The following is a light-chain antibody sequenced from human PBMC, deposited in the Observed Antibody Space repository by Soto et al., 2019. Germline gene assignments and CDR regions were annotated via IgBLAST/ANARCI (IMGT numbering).Light chain of an antibody. CDR2: GAS. Sequence: IVLTQSPGTLSFSPGERASLSCRASHRVGSNYLAWFQQRPGQAPRLLISGASSRATGIPDRFSGSGSGTDFTLTISRLEPEDFAVYYCLQYGSSPHTFGQGTRPEIK. CDR3: LQYGSSPHT. J-gene: IGKJ5*01. CDR1: HRVGSNY. V-gene: IGKV3-20*01.